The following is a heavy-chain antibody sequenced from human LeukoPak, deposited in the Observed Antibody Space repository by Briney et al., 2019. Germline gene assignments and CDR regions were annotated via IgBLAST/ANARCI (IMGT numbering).Heavy chain of an antibody. CDR1: GGSISSYY. Sequence: SETLSLTCTVSGGSISSYYWSWIRQPPGKGLEWIGYIYYSGSTNYNPSLKSRVTISVDTSKNQFSLKLSSVTAADTAVYYCARDTVLRGYSYPIWYFDLWGRGTLVTVSS. D-gene: IGHD5-18*01. CDR2: IYYSGST. J-gene: IGHJ2*01. CDR3: ARDTVLRGYSYPIWYFDL. V-gene: IGHV4-59*01.